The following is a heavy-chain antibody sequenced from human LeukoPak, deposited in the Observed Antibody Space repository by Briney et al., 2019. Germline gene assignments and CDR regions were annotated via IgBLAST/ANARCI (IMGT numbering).Heavy chain of an antibody. J-gene: IGHJ3*02. V-gene: IGHV4-4*07. D-gene: IGHD1-1*01. CDR3: ARPRNAWSPMGAFDI. CDR2: IYTSGGT. Sequence: SETLSLTCTVSGGSISSYYWSWIRQPAGKGLEWIGRIYTSGGTNYNPSLKSRVTMSVDTSKNQFSLKLSSVTAADTAVYYCARPRNAWSPMGAFDIWGQGTMVTVSS. CDR1: GGSISSYY.